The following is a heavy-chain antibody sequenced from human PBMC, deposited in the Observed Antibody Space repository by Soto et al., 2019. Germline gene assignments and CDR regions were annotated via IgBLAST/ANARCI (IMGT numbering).Heavy chain of an antibody. D-gene: IGHD6-13*01. V-gene: IGHV3-30*09. CDR3: AKARHSTSWYGVEADF. CDR1: RFIFSDYA. J-gene: IGHJ4*02. CDR2: ISYGGDNK. Sequence: ESGGGVVQPGRSLRLSCAASRFIFSDYAMHWVRQAPGKGLEWVAVISYGGDNKYYAESVRGRFAISRDNLKNTLYLQMNSLNPEDTAVYHCAKARHSTSWYGVEADFWGQGTLVTVSS.